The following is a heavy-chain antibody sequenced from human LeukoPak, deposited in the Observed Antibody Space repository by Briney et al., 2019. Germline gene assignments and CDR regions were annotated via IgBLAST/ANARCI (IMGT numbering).Heavy chain of an antibody. Sequence: GGSLRLSCVASGFTFRNYWMSWVRQAPGKGLVWVANIKQDAGEKYYVDSVRGRFTISRDNPKNLLFLQINSLRVEDTAVYYCARETPRRGETRDGYRWGQGTLLTVSS. CDR3: ARETPRRGETRDGYR. V-gene: IGHV3-7*01. J-gene: IGHJ4*02. CDR1: GFTFRNYW. D-gene: IGHD5-24*01. CDR2: IKQDAGEK.